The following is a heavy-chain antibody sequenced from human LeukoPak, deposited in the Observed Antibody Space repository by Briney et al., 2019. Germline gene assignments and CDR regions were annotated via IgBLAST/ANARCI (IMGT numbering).Heavy chain of an antibody. J-gene: IGHJ4*02. CDR3: AFSSLYCDILTGYYWPNYFDY. V-gene: IGHV1-69*13. CDR1: GGTFSSYA. D-gene: IGHD3-9*01. Sequence: ASVKVSCKASGGTFSSYAISWVRQAPGQGLEWMGGIIPIFGTANYAQKFQGRVTITADESTSTAYMELSSLRSEDTAVYYCAFSSLYCDILTGYYWPNYFDYWGPGTLVTVSS. CDR2: IIPIFGTA.